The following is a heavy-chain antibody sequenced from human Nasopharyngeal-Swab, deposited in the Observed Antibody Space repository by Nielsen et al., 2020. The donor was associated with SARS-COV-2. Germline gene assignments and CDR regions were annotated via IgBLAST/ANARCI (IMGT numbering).Heavy chain of an antibody. CDR1: GYTLTELS. Sequence: ASVKVSCKVSGYTLTELSMHWVRQAPGKGLEWMGGFDPEDGETIYAQRFQGRVSMAEDTSPDTVYVELHSLRSEDTAIYYCATVPGDYWGQGTLVTVSS. V-gene: IGHV1-24*01. D-gene: IGHD3-10*01. CDR3: ATVPGDY. CDR2: FDPEDGET. J-gene: IGHJ4*02.